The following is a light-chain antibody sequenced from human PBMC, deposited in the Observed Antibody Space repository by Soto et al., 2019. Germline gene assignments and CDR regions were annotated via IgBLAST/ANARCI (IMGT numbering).Light chain of an antibody. Sequence: EIVLTQSPATLSLSPGEGATLSCRASQSINSYLAWYQQKAGQAPRLLIHEASNRATGIPARFSGDGSGTDFTLTISSLEPEDFAIYYCQQRNYWPITFGQGTRLEIK. J-gene: IGKJ5*01. V-gene: IGKV3-11*01. CDR2: EAS. CDR3: QQRNYWPIT. CDR1: QSINSY.